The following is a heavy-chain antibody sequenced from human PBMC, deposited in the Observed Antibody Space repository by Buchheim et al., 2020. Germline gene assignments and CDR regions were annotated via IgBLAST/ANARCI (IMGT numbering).Heavy chain of an antibody. CDR3: ASLIMVRGVISYGMDV. CDR1: GGSFSGYY. CDR2: INHSGST. V-gene: IGHV4-34*01. J-gene: IGHJ6*02. Sequence: QVQLQQWGAGLLKPSGTLSLTCAAYGGSFSGYYWSWIRQPPGKGLEWIGEINHSGSTNYNPSLKSRVTISVDTSKNQFSLKLSSVTAADTAVYYCASLIMVRGVISYGMDVWGQGTT. D-gene: IGHD3-10*01.